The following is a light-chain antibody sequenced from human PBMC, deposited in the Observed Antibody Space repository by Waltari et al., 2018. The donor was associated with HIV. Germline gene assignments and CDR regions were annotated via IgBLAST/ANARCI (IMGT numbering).Light chain of an antibody. J-gene: IGKJ4*01. Sequence: DIVLTQSPATLSLSPGERATLSCRASHFVSSTYLAWYQHKPGQAPRLLISVASTRATGVPDRFRGSGSGRDFTLTISRLEPEDFAVYYCQQYGGFPLTFGGGTRVEIK. CDR2: VAS. V-gene: IGKV3-20*01. CDR1: HFVSSTY. CDR3: QQYGGFPLT.